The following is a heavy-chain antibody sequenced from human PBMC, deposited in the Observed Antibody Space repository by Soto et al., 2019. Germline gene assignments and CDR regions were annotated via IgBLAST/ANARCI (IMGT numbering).Heavy chain of an antibody. D-gene: IGHD1-7*01. CDR2: IYYSGST. J-gene: IGHJ6*02. CDR1: GGSISSGGYY. Sequence: PSETLSLTCTVSGGSISSGGYYWRWIRQHPGKGLEWIGYIYYSGSTYYNPSLKSRVTISVDTSKNQFSLKLSSVTAADTAVYLFVNDNANCEFYVCAQGTAVTVSS. V-gene: IGHV4-31*03. CDR3: VNDNANCEFYV.